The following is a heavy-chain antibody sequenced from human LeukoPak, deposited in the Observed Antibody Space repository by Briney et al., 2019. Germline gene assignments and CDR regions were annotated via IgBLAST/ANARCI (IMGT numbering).Heavy chain of an antibody. V-gene: IGHV4-59*01. CDR3: ARVYSIHWYFDL. D-gene: IGHD4-11*01. CDR2: IYYSGST. Sequence: SETLSLTCTVSGGSISGYYWSWIRQPPGKGLEWIGYIYYSGSTNYNPSLKSRVTISVDTSKNQFSLKLSSVTAADTAVHYCARVYSIHWYFDLWGRGTLVTVSS. J-gene: IGHJ2*01. CDR1: GGSISGYY.